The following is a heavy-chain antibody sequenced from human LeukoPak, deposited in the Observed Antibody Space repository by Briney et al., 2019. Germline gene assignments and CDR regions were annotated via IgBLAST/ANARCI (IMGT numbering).Heavy chain of an antibody. CDR1: GGSISSGGYY. CDR2: IYYSGST. CDR3: ARAEGSGSYANDY. J-gene: IGHJ4*02. Sequence: SETLSLTCTVSGGSISSGGYYWSWIRQHPGKGLEWIGYIYYSGSTYYNPSLKSRVTISVDTSKNQFSLKLSSVTAADTAVYYCARAEGSGSYANDYWGQGTLVTVSS. V-gene: IGHV4-31*03. D-gene: IGHD1-26*01.